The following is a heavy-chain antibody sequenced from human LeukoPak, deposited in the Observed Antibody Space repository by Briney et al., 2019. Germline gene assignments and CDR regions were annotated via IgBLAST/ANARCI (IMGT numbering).Heavy chain of an antibody. CDR1: GFTFSDYY. D-gene: IGHD3-9*01. V-gene: IGHV3-30*03. J-gene: IGHJ6*02. Sequence: PGGSLRLSCAASGFTFSDYYMSWIRQAPGKGLEWVAVISYDGSNKYYADSVKGRFTISRDNSKNTLYLQMNSLRAEDTAVYYCARDRDYDILTGYYYYYYYGMDVWGQGTTVTVSS. CDR3: ARDRDYDILTGYYYYYYYGMDV. CDR2: ISYDGSNK.